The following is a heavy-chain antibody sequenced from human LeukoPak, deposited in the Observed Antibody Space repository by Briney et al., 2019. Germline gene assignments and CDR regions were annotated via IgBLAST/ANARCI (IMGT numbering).Heavy chain of an antibody. Sequence: SETLSLTCTVSGGSISSSSYYWGWIRQPPGKGLEWIGSIYYSGSTYYNPSLKSRVTISVDTSKNQFSLKLSSVTAADTAVYYCARFRVAAKGKGENSFDYWGQGTLVTVSS. CDR2: IYYSGST. V-gene: IGHV4-39*07. CDR3: ARFRVAAKGKGENSFDY. J-gene: IGHJ4*02. CDR1: GGSISSSSYY. D-gene: IGHD2-15*01.